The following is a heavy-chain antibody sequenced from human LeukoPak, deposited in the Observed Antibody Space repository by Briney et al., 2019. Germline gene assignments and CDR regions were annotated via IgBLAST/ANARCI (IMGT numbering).Heavy chain of an antibody. J-gene: IGHJ3*02. Sequence: PGGSLRLSCAASGFTFSSYSMNWVRQAPGKGLEWVSSISSSSSYIYYADSVKGRFTISRDNAKNSPYLQMNSLRAEDTAVYYCARDLSGAFDIWGQGTMVTVSS. CDR1: GFTFSSYS. D-gene: IGHD3-3*02. CDR2: ISSSSSYI. V-gene: IGHV3-21*01. CDR3: ARDLSGAFDI.